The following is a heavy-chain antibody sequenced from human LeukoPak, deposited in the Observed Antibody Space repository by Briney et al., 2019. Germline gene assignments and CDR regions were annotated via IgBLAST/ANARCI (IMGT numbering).Heavy chain of an antibody. Sequence: SETLSLTCAVSGGSISSGSYYWSWIRQPAGKGLEWIGRIYTSGSTNYNPSLKSRVTISVDTSKNQFSLKLSSVTAADTAVYYCARDGYSSSSALDYWGQGTLVTVSS. CDR1: GGSISSGSYY. CDR3: ARDGYSSSSALDY. V-gene: IGHV4-61*02. CDR2: IYTSGST. J-gene: IGHJ4*02. D-gene: IGHD6-6*01.